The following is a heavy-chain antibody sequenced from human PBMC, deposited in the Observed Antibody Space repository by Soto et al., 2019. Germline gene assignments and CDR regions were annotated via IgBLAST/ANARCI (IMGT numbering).Heavy chain of an antibody. J-gene: IGHJ5*02. CDR3: AKDLSGGDCP. CDR2: ISGSGAST. Sequence: QPGGSLRLSCAASGFTFRSYTMHWVRQAPGKGLEWVSAISGSGASTYHADSVKGRFTISRDNSENTLYLQMNSLRVEDTAVYYCAKDLSGGDCPWGQGTLVTVSS. CDR1: GFTFRSYT. D-gene: IGHD2-21*02. V-gene: IGHV3-23*01.